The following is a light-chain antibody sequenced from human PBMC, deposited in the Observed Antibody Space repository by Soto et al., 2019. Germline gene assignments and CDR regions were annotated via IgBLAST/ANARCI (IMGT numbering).Light chain of an antibody. V-gene: IGLV2-14*01. CDR3: SSLTTRFTYV. CDR2: EVS. CDR1: SSDVGAYNY. J-gene: IGLJ1*01. Sequence: QSALTQPASVSGSPGQSVAISCTGTSSDVGAYNYISWYQQHPGKAPKLLLSEVSSRPSGVSDRFSGSKSGNTASLTISGLQAEDEADYYCSSLTTRFTYVFGTGTKVTVL.